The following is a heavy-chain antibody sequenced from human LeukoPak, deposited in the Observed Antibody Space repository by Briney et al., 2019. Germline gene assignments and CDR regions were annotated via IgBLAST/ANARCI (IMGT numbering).Heavy chain of an antibody. CDR2: ISAYNGNT. Sequence: ASVKVSCKASGYTFTSYGISWVRQAPGQGLEWMGWISAYNGNTNYAQKLQGRVTMTTDTSTSTAYMELRSLRSDDTAVYYCASAAMARYYYYMDVWGKGTTVTVSS. CDR1: GYTFTSYG. D-gene: IGHD5-18*01. J-gene: IGHJ6*03. CDR3: ASAAMARYYYYMDV. V-gene: IGHV1-18*01.